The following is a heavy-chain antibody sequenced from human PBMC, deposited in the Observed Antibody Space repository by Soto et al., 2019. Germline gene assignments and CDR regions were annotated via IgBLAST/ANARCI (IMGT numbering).Heavy chain of an antibody. CDR1: GGTFSRYT. D-gene: IGHD3-22*01. CDR3: ARDGTLYDSSAYYYRY. CDR2: ITPMFGTP. Sequence: QVQLVQSGAEVKKPGSSVKVSCKASGGTFSRYTSTWVRQAPGQGLEWMGGITPMFGTPNYAQKLQGRVTITADESTSTAYMELSSLRSEDTAMYYCARDGTLYDSSAYYYRYWGQGTLVTVSS. J-gene: IGHJ4*02. V-gene: IGHV1-69*01.